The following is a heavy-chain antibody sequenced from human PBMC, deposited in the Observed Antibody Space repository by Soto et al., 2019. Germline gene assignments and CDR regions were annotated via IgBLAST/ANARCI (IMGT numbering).Heavy chain of an antibody. J-gene: IGHJ6*02. CDR2: INHSGST. Sequence: LSLTCAVYGRSFCGYYWSWIRQPPGKGLEWIGEINHSGSTNYNPSLKSRVTISVDTSKNQFSLKLSSVTAADTAVYYCARSLVVVTLYGMDVWGQGTTVTVSS. CDR3: ARSLVVVTLYGMDV. D-gene: IGHD2-21*02. V-gene: IGHV4-34*01. CDR1: GRSFCGYY.